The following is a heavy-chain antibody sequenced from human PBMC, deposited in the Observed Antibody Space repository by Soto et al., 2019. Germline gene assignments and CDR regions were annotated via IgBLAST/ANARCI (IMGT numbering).Heavy chain of an antibody. CDR1: GFTFSSYG. CDR2: IWYDGSNK. Sequence: QVQLVESGGGVVQPGRSLRLSCAASGFTFSSYGMHWVRQAPGKGLEWVAVIWYDGSNKYYADSVKGRFTISRDNSKNPLYLQMNSLRAEDTAVYYGARALAEYDYYSSGYYYGRGWGQGTLVTVS. V-gene: IGHV3-33*01. CDR3: ARALAEYDYYSSGYYYGRG. J-gene: IGHJ4*02. D-gene: IGHD3-22*01.